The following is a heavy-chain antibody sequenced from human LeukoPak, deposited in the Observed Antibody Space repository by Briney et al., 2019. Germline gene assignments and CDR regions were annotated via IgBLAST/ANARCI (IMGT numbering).Heavy chain of an antibody. CDR3: ATYYDFWSGYYGVYFDY. CDR1: GGTFSSYA. Sequence: GASVKVSCKASGGTFSSYAISWVRQAPGQGLEWMGRIIPILGIANYAQKFQGRVTITADKSTSTAYMELNSLRAEDTAVYYCATYYDFWSGYYGVYFDYWGQGTLVTVSS. D-gene: IGHD3-3*01. V-gene: IGHV1-69*04. J-gene: IGHJ4*02. CDR2: IIPILGIA.